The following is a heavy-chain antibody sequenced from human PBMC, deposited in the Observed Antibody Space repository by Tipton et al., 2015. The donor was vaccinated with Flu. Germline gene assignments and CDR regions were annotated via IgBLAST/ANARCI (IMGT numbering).Heavy chain of an antibody. CDR3: ARSPSYSGSGVYPYYFDD. Sequence: TLSLTCTVSGDSISSFYWSWIRQPAGKGLEWIGRIYASGSTNHNPSLRSRVTISGDTSKNHFSVQLSSVTAADTAVYYCARSPSYSGSGVYPYYFDDWGQGTLVTVSS. CDR1: GDSISSFY. J-gene: IGHJ4*02. CDR2: IYASGST. D-gene: IGHD3-10*01. V-gene: IGHV4-4*07.